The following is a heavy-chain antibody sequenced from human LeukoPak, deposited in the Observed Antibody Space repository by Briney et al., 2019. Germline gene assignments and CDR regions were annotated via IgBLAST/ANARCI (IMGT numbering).Heavy chain of an antibody. CDR2: INHSGST. Sequence: SETLSLTCAVYGGSFSGYYWSWIRQPPGKGLEWIGEINHSGSTNYNPSLKSRVTISVDTSKSQFSLKLNSMTAADTAVYYCAREVVVVVAATIDYWGQGTLVTVSS. J-gene: IGHJ4*02. CDR3: AREVVVVVAATIDY. V-gene: IGHV4-34*01. CDR1: GGSFSGYY. D-gene: IGHD2-15*01.